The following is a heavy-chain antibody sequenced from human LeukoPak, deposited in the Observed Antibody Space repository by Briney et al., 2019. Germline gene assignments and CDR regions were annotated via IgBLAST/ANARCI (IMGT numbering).Heavy chain of an antibody. J-gene: IGHJ3*01. Sequence: GGSLRLSCAASGSTFSSYAMNWVRQAPGQGLVWVSRINTDGSITTYADSVKGRFTISRDNFKSSLDLQMNSLRSEDTAMYYCASRYSSSWWNGFDLWGQGTMVTVSS. CDR1: GSTFSSYA. V-gene: IGHV3-74*01. CDR2: INTDGSIT. CDR3: ASRYSSSWWNGFDL. D-gene: IGHD6-6*01.